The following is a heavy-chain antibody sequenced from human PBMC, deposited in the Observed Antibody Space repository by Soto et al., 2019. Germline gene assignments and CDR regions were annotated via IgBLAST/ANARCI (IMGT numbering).Heavy chain of an antibody. CDR2: IYYSGST. CDR1: GGPISSGGYY. Sequence: QVQLQESGPGLVKASQTLSLTCTVSGGPISSGGYYWSWIRQHPGKGLEWIGYIYYSGSTYYNPSLKSRLNMSVDTSKNEFSLNLSSVTAADTAMYYCATIAAADGIYYFHYWGQGTLVTVSS. J-gene: IGHJ4*02. D-gene: IGHD6-13*01. V-gene: IGHV4-31*03. CDR3: ATIAAADGIYYFHY.